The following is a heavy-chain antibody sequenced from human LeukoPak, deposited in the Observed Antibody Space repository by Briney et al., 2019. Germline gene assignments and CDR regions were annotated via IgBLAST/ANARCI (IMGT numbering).Heavy chain of an antibody. V-gene: IGHV1-8*01. D-gene: IGHD2-2*01. CDR1: GYTFTSYD. J-gene: IGHJ5*02. Sequence: ASVKVSCKASGYTFTSYDNNWVRQATGQGLEWMGWMNPNSGNTGYAQKFQGRVTITADESTSTAYMELSSLRSEDTAVYYCASNQGYCSSTSCYGNWFDPWGQGTLVTVSS. CDR2: MNPNSGNT. CDR3: ASNQGYCSSTSCYGNWFDP.